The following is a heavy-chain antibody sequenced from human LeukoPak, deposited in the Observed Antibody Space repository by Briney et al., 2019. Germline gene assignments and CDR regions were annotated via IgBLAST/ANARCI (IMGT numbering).Heavy chain of an antibody. CDR2: IYTSGST. V-gene: IGHV4-4*07. D-gene: IGHD3-9*01. J-gene: IGHJ4*02. Sequence: PSETLSLTCTVSGGSISSYYWSWVRQPAGKGLEWIGRIYTSGSTNYNPSLKSRVTISVDKSKNQFSLKLSSVTAADTAVYYCARSIRYYFDYWGQGTLVTVSS. CDR3: ARSIRYYFDY. CDR1: GGSISSYY.